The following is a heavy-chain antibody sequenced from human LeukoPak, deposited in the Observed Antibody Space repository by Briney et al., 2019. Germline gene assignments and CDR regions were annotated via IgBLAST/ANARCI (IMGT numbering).Heavy chain of an antibody. V-gene: IGHV3-7*01. J-gene: IGHJ3*02. Sequence: GGSLRLSCPAFSGYWMTWVRQAPGKGLEWVANIKEDGSERYYVDSVTGRFTISRDNAKNSLFLQMNSLRVEDTAVYYCARINSGRHLGDAFDNWGQGTTVTVSS. CDR1: SGYW. CDR2: IKEDGSER. D-gene: IGHD1-26*01. CDR3: ARINSGRHLGDAFDN.